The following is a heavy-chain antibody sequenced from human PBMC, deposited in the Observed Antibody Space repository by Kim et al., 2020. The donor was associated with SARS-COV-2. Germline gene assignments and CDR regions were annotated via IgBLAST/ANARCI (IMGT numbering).Heavy chain of an antibody. CDR1: GFTFSSYA. CDR2: ISGSGGST. Sequence: GGSLRLSCAASGFTFSSYAMSWVRQAPGKGLEWVSAISGSGGSTYYADSVKGRFTISRDNSKNTLYLQMNSLRAEDTAVYYCAKVPIVVPAAIQLPFDYWGQGTLVTVSS. CDR3: AKVPIVVPAAIQLPFDY. J-gene: IGHJ4*02. V-gene: IGHV3-23*01. D-gene: IGHD2-2*02.